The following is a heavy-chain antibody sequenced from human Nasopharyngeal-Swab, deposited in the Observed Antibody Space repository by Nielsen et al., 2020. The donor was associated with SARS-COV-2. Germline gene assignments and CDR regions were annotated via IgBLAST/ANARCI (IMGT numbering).Heavy chain of an antibody. CDR2: SRKKAYGGTP. J-gene: IGHJ5*02. D-gene: IGHD2-15*01. CDR1: GFTSGDYA. CDR3: ARGGCNSGNCHSPDWFDP. Sequence: GGSLRLSCASSGFTSGDYAMTWVRQVPGKGLEWLGFSRKKAYGGTPEYAASVRGRFTISRDESKSSAYLQIDRLNSEDTAVYYCARGGCNSGNCHSPDWFDPWGQGTLVTVSS. V-gene: IGHV3-49*04.